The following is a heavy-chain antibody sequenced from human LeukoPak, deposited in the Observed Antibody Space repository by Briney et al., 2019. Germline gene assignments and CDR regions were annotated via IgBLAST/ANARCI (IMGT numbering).Heavy chain of an antibody. V-gene: IGHV4-34*01. Sequence: PSEPLSLTCAVYGGPFSGYYWRWIRPPPRKGREWIGEINHSESTNYNPYHKSRVTRSVDTSKDQFSLKLSTVTVAETAVYYCATSLTHHLYGGYDRQRGPFDYWGQGTLVTVSS. D-gene: IGHD5-12*01. CDR2: INHSEST. CDR1: GGPFSGYY. CDR3: ATSLTHHLYGGYDRQRGPFDY. J-gene: IGHJ4*02.